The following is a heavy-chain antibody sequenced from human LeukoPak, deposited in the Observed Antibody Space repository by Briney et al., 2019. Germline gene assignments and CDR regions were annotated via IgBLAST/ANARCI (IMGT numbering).Heavy chain of an antibody. V-gene: IGHV4-34*01. CDR3: ARHLRGAYCGDNCYLDY. CDR1: GGSFSGYY. Sequence: SEALSLTCAVYGGSFSGYYWSWIRQPPGKGLEWIGEINHSGSTNYNPSLKSRVTISLDTSKNRFSLKLSSVTAADTAVYSCARHLRGAYCGDNCYLDYWGQGTLVTVSS. J-gene: IGHJ4*02. CDR2: INHSGST. D-gene: IGHD2-21*02.